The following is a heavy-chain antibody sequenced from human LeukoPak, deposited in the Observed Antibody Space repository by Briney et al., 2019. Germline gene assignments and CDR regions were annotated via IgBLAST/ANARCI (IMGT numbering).Heavy chain of an antibody. CDR1: GFTFNTYN. CDR3: ARERAVDGRGWFDP. Sequence: GGSLRLSWAASGFTFNTYNVHWVRQAPGEGLEWVAVISYDERNEYYADAVKGRFTLSRDNSKSTLYLQMNSLRAEDTAVYFCARERAVDGRGWFDPWGQGTLVTVSS. J-gene: IGHJ5*02. D-gene: IGHD6-19*01. V-gene: IGHV3-30*04. CDR2: ISYDERNE.